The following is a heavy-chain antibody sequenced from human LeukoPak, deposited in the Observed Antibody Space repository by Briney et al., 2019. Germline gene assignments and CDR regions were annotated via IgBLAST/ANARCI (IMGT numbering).Heavy chain of an antibody. V-gene: IGHV4-30-2*01. CDR3: AARDLDGDYLDY. J-gene: IGHJ4*02. CDR1: GLSLSTSGMC. Sequence: SGPALVKPTQTLTLTCTFSGLSLSTSGMCVSWIRQPPGKGLEWIGEINHSGSTNYNPSLKSRVTISVDTSKNQFSLNLNSVTAADTAVYYCAARDLDGDYLDYWGQGTLVTVSS. CDR2: INHSGST. D-gene: IGHD3/OR15-3a*01.